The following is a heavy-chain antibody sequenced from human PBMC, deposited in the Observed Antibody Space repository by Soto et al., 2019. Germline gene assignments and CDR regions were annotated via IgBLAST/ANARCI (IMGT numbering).Heavy chain of an antibody. V-gene: IGHV1-8*02. CDR1: GFTFTSYD. Sequence: ASVKVSCKASGFTFTSYDINWVRQATGQGLEWMGWMNPNSGNTGHAQKFQGRVTMTRNTSISTVYMELSSLRSDDTAVYYCAKDGGKDGYFGNWFDPWGQETLVTVSS. J-gene: IGHJ5*02. D-gene: IGHD5-12*01. CDR3: AKDGGKDGYFGNWFDP. CDR2: MNPNSGNT.